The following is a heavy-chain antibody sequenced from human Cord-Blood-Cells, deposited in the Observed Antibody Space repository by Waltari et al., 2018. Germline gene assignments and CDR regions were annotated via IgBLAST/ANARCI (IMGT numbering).Heavy chain of an antibody. CDR2: IYYSGST. CDR1: VGSIISSSYY. CDR3: ATPAGFGELYYFDY. Sequence: QLQLQDSGPGLVTPSATLSLTCTVSVGSIISSSYYWGWIRQPPGKGLEWIGSIYYSGSTYYNPSLKSRVTISVDTSKNQFSLKLSSVTAADTAVYYCATPAGFGELYYFDYWGQGTLVTVSS. D-gene: IGHD3-10*01. V-gene: IGHV4-39*01. J-gene: IGHJ4*02.